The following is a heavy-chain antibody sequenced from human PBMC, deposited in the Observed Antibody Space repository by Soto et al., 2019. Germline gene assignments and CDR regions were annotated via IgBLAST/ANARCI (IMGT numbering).Heavy chain of an antibody. CDR1: GGTVSSYA. V-gene: IGHV1-69*13. CDR3: ARGLKEMATTISSYDAFDI. J-gene: IGHJ3*02. Sequence: SVKVSCKASGGTVSSYAISWVRQAPGQGLEWMGGIIPIFGTANYAQKFQGRVTITADESTSTAYMELSSLRSEDTAVYYCARGLKEMATTISSYDAFDIWGQGTMVTVS. D-gene: IGHD5-12*01. CDR2: IIPIFGTA.